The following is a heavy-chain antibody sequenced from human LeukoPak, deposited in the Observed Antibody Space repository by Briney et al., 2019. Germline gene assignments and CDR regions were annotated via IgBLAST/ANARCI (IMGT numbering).Heavy chain of an antibody. CDR1: GYTFTSYG. V-gene: IGHV1-18*01. CDR3: AGDLRSGIVGAPAGVY. D-gene: IGHD1-26*01. Sequence: GASVKVSCKASGYTFTSYGISWVRQAPGQGLEWMGWISAYNGNTNYARKLQGRVTMTTDTSTSTAYMELRSLRSDDTAVYYCAGDLRSGIVGAPAGVYWGQGTLVTVSS. J-gene: IGHJ4*02. CDR2: ISAYNGNT.